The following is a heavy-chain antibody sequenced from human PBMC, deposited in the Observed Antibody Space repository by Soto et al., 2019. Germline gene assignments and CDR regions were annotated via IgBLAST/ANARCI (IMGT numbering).Heavy chain of an antibody. D-gene: IGHD2-2*01. CDR3: ARDLDFRPPAHYYYGMDV. J-gene: IGHJ6*02. V-gene: IGHV1-2*04. CDR2: INPNSGGT. Sequence: ASVKVSCKSSGYTFTGYYMHWVLQAPGQRREWMGWINPNSGGTNYAQKLQGWVTMTRDTAISTAYMELSRLRSDDTAVYYCARDLDFRPPAHYYYGMDVWGQGTTVTVSS. CDR1: GYTFTGYY.